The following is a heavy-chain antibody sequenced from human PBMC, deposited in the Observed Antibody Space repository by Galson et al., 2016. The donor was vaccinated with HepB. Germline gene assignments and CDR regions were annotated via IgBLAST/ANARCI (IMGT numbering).Heavy chain of an antibody. CDR3: ARDLAGRFDD. CDR2: INEDGRIT. V-gene: IGHV3-74*01. CDR1: GFTLSSYW. D-gene: IGHD6-19*01. J-gene: IGHJ4*02. Sequence: SLRLSCAASGFTLSSYWMHWVRQSPGKGLEWVSRINEDGRITDYADSVKGRFTSSRDNAKNTLYLQMISLRVEDTAVYYCARDLAGRFDDWGQGTLVTVSS.